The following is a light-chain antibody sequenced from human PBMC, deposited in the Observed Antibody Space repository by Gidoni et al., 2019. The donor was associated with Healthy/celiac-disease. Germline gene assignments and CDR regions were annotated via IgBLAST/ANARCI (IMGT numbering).Light chain of an antibody. V-gene: IGKV3D-15*01. CDR2: GAS. CDR1: QSVSST. Sequence: EIVMTQSPATLSVSPGKRATLSCRASQSVSSTLDWYQQKPGQAPRPLIYGASTRATGIPARFSGSGSGTEFTLTISSLQSEDFAVYYCQQYYNWPPYTFGPGTKVHIK. CDR3: QQYYNWPPYT. J-gene: IGKJ3*01.